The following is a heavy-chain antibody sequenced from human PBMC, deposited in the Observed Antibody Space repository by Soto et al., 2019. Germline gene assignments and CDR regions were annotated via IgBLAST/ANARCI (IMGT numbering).Heavy chain of an antibody. D-gene: IGHD1-20*01. V-gene: IGHV3-9*01. Sequence: EVQLVDSGGGLVQPGRSLRLSCAASGFTFEDYAMHWVRQAPGKGLEWVSGIRWNSVSIGYGDSVKGRFTISRDNAKNSLYLQMNSLRAEDTALYYCAKGYKYNSQVFDYWGQGTLVTVSS. J-gene: IGHJ4*02. CDR1: GFTFEDYA. CDR2: IRWNSVSI. CDR3: AKGYKYNSQVFDY.